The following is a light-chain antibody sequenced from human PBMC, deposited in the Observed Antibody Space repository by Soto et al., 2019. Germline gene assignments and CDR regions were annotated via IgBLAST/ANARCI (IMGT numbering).Light chain of an antibody. Sequence: DIQMTQSPSTLSASVGXRVTITCRASQSISSWLAWYQQKPGKAPKLLIYKASSLESGVPSRFSGSGSGTEFTLTISGLQPDDFATYYCQQYKSYSLTFGGGTKVDI. CDR3: QQYKSYSLT. J-gene: IGKJ4*01. CDR1: QSISSW. CDR2: KAS. V-gene: IGKV1-5*03.